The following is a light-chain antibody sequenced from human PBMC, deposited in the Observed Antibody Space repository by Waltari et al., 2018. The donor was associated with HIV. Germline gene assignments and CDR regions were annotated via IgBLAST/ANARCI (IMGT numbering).Light chain of an antibody. CDR3: MQALQTPRT. Sequence: DIVMTQSPLSLPVTPGEPASISCRSSQSLLHSNGYNYLDWYLQKPGQSPQLLIYLGSIRAYGVPDRFSGSGSGTDFTLKISRVEAEDVGVYYCMQALQTPRTFGQGTKVEIK. V-gene: IGKV2-28*01. CDR1: QSLLHSNGYNY. J-gene: IGKJ1*01. CDR2: LGS.